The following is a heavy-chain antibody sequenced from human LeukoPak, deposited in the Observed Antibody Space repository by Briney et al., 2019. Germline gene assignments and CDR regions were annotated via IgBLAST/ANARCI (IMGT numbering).Heavy chain of an antibody. J-gene: IGHJ4*02. Sequence: GGSLRLSCAASGFTFSSYTMSWVRQAPGKGLDWVSAIHDSGDYTYYADSVKGRFIISRDNSKNTLYLQMNSLRAEDTAVYYCAKRNGYADYWGRGTLVIVSS. CDR2: IHDSGDYT. V-gene: IGHV3-23*01. CDR3: AKRNGYADY. D-gene: IGHD5-18*01. CDR1: GFTFSSYT.